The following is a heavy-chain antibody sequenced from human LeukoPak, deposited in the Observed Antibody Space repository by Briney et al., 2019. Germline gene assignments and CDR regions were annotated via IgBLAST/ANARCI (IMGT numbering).Heavy chain of an antibody. CDR2: IYYSGST. D-gene: IGHD6-13*01. J-gene: IGHJ6*03. CDR3: AKASSSWYPGLYYYYYYMDV. CDR1: GGSISSGGYY. V-gene: IGHV4-61*08. Sequence: SETLSLTCTVSGGSISSGGYYWSWIRQPPGKGLEWIGYIYYSGSTNYNPSLKSRVTISVDTSKNQFSLKLSSVTAADTAVYYCAKASSSWYPGLYYYYYYMDVWGKGTTVTVSS.